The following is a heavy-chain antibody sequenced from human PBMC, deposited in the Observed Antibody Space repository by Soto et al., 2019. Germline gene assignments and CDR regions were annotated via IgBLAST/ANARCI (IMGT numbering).Heavy chain of an antibody. V-gene: IGHV1-3*01. CDR3: ARDLNSDIVVVPAVYAGDY. J-gene: IGHJ4*02. CDR1: GYTFTSDA. Sequence: ASVKVSCKASGYTFTSDAMNWVRQAPGQRLEWMEWISAYNGNTKYAQKFQGRVTITADKSTSTAYMELSSLRSEDTAVYYCARDLNSDIVVVPAVYAGDYWGQGTLVTVSS. CDR2: ISAYNGNT. D-gene: IGHD2-2*01.